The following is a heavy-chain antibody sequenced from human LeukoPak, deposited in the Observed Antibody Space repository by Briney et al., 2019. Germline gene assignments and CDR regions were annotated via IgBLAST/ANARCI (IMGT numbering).Heavy chain of an antibody. D-gene: IGHD6-19*01. CDR3: AREAVPWPYSSGWYAQNYYYGMDV. CDR1: GFTFSSYW. J-gene: IGHJ6*02. CDR2: IKQDGSEK. V-gene: IGHV3-7*01. Sequence: GGSLRLSCAASGFTFSSYWMSWVRQAPGMGLEWVANIKQDGSEKYYVDSVKGRFTISRDNAKNSLYLQMNSLRAEDTAVYYCAREAVPWPYSSGWYAQNYYYGMDVWGQGTTVTVSS.